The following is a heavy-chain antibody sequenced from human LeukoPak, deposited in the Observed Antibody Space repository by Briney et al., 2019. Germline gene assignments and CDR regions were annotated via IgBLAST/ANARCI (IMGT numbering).Heavy chain of an antibody. CDR1: GGSISSYY. V-gene: IGHV4-59*12. CDR2: IYYSGST. D-gene: IGHD6-19*01. J-gene: IGHJ4*02. CDR3: AKDPRQWLAQKYIDY. Sequence: SETLSLTCTVSGGSISSYYWSWIRQPPGKGLEWIGYIYYSGSTNYNPSLKSRVTISVDTSKNQFSLKVISVTAADTAVYYCAKDPRQWLAQKYIDYWGQGTLVTVSS.